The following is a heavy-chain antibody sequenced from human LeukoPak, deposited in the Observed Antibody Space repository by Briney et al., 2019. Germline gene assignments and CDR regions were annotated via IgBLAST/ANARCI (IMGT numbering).Heavy chain of an antibody. CDR2: IYTSGST. CDR3: ARDRGELDY. Sequence: SETLSLTCTVSGGSISSGSYYWSWIRQPAGKGLEWIGRIYTSGSTNYNPSLKSRVTISVDTSKNQFSLKLSSVTAADTAVYYCARDRGELDYWGQGTLVTVSS. CDR1: GGSISSGSYY. D-gene: IGHD1-26*01. J-gene: IGHJ4*02. V-gene: IGHV4-61*02.